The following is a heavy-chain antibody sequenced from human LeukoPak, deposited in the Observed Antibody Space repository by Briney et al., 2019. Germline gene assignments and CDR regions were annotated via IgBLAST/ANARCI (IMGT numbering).Heavy chain of an antibody. D-gene: IGHD5-18*01. CDR2: INPNSGGT. J-gene: IGHJ4*02. CDR1: GYTFTGYY. Sequence: ASVKVSCKSSGYTFTGYYMHWVRQAPGQGLEWMGWINPNSGGTNYAQKFQGRVTMTRDTSISTAYMELSRLRSDDTAVYYCARGDVDTAMAVGYWGQGTLVTVSS. V-gene: IGHV1-2*02. CDR3: ARGDVDTAMAVGY.